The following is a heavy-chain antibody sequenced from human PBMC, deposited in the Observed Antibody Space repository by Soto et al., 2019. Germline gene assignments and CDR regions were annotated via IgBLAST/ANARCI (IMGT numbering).Heavy chain of an antibody. D-gene: IGHD4-17*01. V-gene: IGHV4-34*01. Sequence: SETLSLTCAVYGGSFSGYYWSWIRQPPGKGLEWIGEINHSGSTNHNPSLKSRVTISVDTSKNQFSLKLSSVTAADTAVYYCARDLTVTHGGYYFDYWGRGTLVTVSS. CDR2: INHSGST. J-gene: IGHJ4*02. CDR1: GGSFSGYY. CDR3: ARDLTVTHGGYYFDY.